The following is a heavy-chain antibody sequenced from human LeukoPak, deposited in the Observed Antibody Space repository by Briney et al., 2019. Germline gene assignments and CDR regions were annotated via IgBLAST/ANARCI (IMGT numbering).Heavy chain of an antibody. CDR2: ISGTSSSI. CDR1: GFTFSSYN. D-gene: IGHD3-3*01. J-gene: IGHJ4*02. V-gene: IGHV3-21*01. CDR3: ARNYDFWSAYSAYYFDY. Sequence: GGSLRLSCAASGFTFSSYNMNWVRQAPGKGLEWVSSISGTSSSIYYADSVKGRFTISRDTAKNSLYLQMSSLRAEDTAVYYCARNYDFWSAYSAYYFDYWGQGTLVSVSS.